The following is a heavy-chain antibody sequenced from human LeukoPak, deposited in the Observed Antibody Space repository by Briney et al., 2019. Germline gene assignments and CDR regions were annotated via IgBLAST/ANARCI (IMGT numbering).Heavy chain of an antibody. CDR2: ISGSGGST. CDR1: GFTLSSYA. Sequence: PGGSLRLSCAASGFTLSSYAMSWVRQAPGKGLEWVSAISGSGGSTYYADSVKGRFTISRDNSKNTLYLQMNSLRAEDTAVYYCAKAPSYYYGSGSYYNDYYYYYGMDVWGKGTTVTVSS. CDR3: AKAPSYYYGSGSYYNDYYYYYGMDV. V-gene: IGHV3-23*01. J-gene: IGHJ6*04. D-gene: IGHD3-10*01.